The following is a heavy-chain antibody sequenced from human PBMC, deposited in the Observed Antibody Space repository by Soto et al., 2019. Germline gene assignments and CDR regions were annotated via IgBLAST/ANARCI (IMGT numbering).Heavy chain of an antibody. J-gene: IGHJ5*02. Sequence: PSETLSLTCNVSGGSISNYYWTWVRQSPEKGLEWIGYMYYNGNINYNPSLKSRVTISIDTSKNQFYLTLKSVTAADTAVYYCASGGNWFDPWGQGVL. CDR2: MYYNGNI. CDR1: GGSISNYY. D-gene: IGHD3-16*01. CDR3: ASGGNWFDP. V-gene: IGHV4-59*01.